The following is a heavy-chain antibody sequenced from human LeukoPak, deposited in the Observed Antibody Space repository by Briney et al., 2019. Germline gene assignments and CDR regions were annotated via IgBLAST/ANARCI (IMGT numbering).Heavy chain of an antibody. CDR1: GGSISSYY. Sequence: SETLSLTCTVSGGSISSYYWSWIRQPPGKGLEWIGYIYYSGSTNYNPSLKSRVTMSVHTSKNQFSLKLSSVTAADTAVYYCARDRAAPSWNFDYWGQGTLVTVSS. V-gene: IGHV4-59*12. CDR3: ARDRAAPSWNFDY. J-gene: IGHJ4*02. D-gene: IGHD6-6*01. CDR2: IYYSGST.